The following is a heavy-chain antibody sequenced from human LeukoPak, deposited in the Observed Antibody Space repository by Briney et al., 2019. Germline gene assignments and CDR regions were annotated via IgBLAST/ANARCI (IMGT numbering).Heavy chain of an antibody. CDR3: AKDGSPLRQYSSSWSTFDYYYGMDV. D-gene: IGHD6-13*01. Sequence: GGSLRLSCAASGFTFDDYAMHWVRQAPGKGLEWVSLISGDGGSTYYADSVEGRFTISRDNSKNSLYLQMNSLRTEDTALYYCAKDGSPLRQYSSSWSTFDYYYGMDVWGQGTTVTVSS. CDR2: ISGDGGST. J-gene: IGHJ6*02. V-gene: IGHV3-43*02. CDR1: GFTFDDYA.